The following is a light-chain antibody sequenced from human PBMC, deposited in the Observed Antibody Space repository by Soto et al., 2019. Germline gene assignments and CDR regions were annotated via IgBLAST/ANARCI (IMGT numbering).Light chain of an antibody. Sequence: DIQMTQSPSTLSASVGDRVTITCRASQSIGRGLAWYQRKPGKDPKLLIYDGSTLESGVPSRFSGGGFGTEFTLTISSLQPDDFATYCCQHYSTVWSFGQGTKVEVK. V-gene: IGKV1-5*01. CDR3: QHYSTVWS. J-gene: IGKJ1*01. CDR1: QSIGRG. CDR2: DGS.